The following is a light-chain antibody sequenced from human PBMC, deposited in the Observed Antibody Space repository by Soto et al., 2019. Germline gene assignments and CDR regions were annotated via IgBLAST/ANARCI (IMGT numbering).Light chain of an antibody. Sequence: EIVLTQSPGTLSLSAGGRATLSCRDSQSVSSSYLAWYQQKPGQAPRLLIYGASSRATGIPDRFSGSGSGTDFTLTISRLEPEDFAVYYCQQYGSSPPLFTFGPGTKVDIK. CDR1: QSVSSSY. CDR3: QQYGSSPPLFT. CDR2: GAS. V-gene: IGKV3-20*01. J-gene: IGKJ3*01.